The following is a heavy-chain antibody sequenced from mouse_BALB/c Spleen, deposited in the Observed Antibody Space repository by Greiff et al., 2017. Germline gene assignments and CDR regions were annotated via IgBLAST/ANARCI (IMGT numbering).Heavy chain of an antibody. CDR2: ISNGGGST. V-gene: IGHV5-12-2*01. CDR3: ARVYPYYYAMDY. CDR1: GFTFSSYT. J-gene: IGHJ4*01. D-gene: IGHD2-1*01. Sequence: EVQRVESGGGLVQPGGSLKLSCAASGFTFSSYTMSWVRQTPEKRLEWVAYISNGGGSTYYPDTVKGRFTISRDNAKNTLYLQMSSLKSEDTAMYYCARVYPYYYAMDYWGQGTSVTVSS.